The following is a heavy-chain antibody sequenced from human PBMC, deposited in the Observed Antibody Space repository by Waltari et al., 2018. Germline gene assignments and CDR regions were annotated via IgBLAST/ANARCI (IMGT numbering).Heavy chain of an antibody. V-gene: IGHV4-4*07. CDR2: IYTSGST. Sequence: QVQLQESGPGLVKPSETLSLTCTVSGGSISSYYWSWIRQPAGKGLEWIGRIYTSGSTNYNPSLKSRVTMSVDTSKNQFSLKLSSVTAADTAVYYCARSLYYDFWSGYYESHFDYWGQGTLVTVSS. J-gene: IGHJ4*02. D-gene: IGHD3-3*01. CDR3: ARSLYYDFWSGYYESHFDY. CDR1: GGSISSYY.